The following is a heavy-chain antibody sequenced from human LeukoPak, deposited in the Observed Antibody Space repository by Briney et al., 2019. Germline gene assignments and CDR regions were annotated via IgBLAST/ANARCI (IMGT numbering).Heavy chain of an antibody. CDR1: GFTFSNAW. Sequence: PGGSLRLSCAASGFTFSNAWMSWVRQAPGKGLEWVGRIKSKTDGGTTDYAAPVKGRFTISRDDSKNTLYLQMNSLKTEDTAVYYCTTVGYFDWLLTFDAFDIWGQGTMVTVSS. D-gene: IGHD3-9*01. J-gene: IGHJ3*02. CDR3: TTVGYFDWLLTFDAFDI. V-gene: IGHV3-15*01. CDR2: IKSKTDGGTT.